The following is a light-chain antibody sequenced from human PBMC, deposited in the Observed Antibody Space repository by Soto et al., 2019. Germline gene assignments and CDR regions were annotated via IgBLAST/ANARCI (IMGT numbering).Light chain of an antibody. CDR1: QSISSW. V-gene: IGKV1-5*03. CDR2: KAS. CDR3: QQYNRSPFT. J-gene: IGKJ3*01. Sequence: DIQMTKSPSTLSASVGDRVTITCRASQSISSWLAWYQQKPGKAPKLLIYKASSLESGVPSRFSGSGSGTEFTLTISSLQPDDFATYYCQQYNRSPFTFGPGTKVDIK.